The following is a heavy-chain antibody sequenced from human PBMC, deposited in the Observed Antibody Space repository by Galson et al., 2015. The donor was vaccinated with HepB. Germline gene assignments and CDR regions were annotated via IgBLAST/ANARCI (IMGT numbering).Heavy chain of an antibody. CDR2: LKQDGSEK. D-gene: IGHD1-1*01. Sequence: SLRLSCAASKFTFSSYWMTWVRQAPGKGLEWVASLKQDGSEKYYLDSVKGRFTVSRDNTKNSLYLQMDSLTVDDTAVYYCARDHDPSARPLWYFDLWGRGTLVTVSS. V-gene: IGHV3-7*01. CDR3: ARDHDPSARPLWYFDL. CDR1: KFTFSSYW. J-gene: IGHJ2*01.